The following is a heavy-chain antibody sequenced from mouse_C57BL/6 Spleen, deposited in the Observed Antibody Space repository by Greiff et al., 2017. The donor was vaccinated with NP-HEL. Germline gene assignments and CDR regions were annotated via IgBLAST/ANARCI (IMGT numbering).Heavy chain of an antibody. V-gene: IGHV2-2*01. CDR1: GFSLTSYG. CDR3: ASDGGYPWFAY. D-gene: IGHD2-2*01. Sequence: VKLMESGPGLVQPSQSLSITCTVSGFSLTSYGVHWVRQSPGKGLEWLGVIWRGGSTDYNAAFISRLSISKDNSKSQVFFKMNSLQADDTAIYYCASDGGYPWFAYWGQGTLVTVSA. CDR2: IWRGGST. J-gene: IGHJ3*01.